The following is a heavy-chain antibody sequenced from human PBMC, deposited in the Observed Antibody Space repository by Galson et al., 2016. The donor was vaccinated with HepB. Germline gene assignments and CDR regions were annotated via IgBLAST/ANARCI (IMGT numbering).Heavy chain of an antibody. V-gene: IGHV3-15*01. J-gene: IGHJ6*02. CDR3: RYGMDV. Sequence: SLRLSCAASGFTFSNAWMSWVRQAPGKGLEWVGRIKSKTDGGTTDYAATVKGRFSISRDDSKNTLYLQMNSLRTEDTDVYYCRYGMDVWGQGTTVTVSS. CDR2: IKSKTDGGTT. CDR1: GFTFSNAW.